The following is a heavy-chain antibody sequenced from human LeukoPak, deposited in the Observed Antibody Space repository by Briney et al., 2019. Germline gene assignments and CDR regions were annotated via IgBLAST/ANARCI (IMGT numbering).Heavy chain of an antibody. V-gene: IGHV3-23*01. D-gene: IGHD5-18*01. Sequence: GGSLRLSCAASGFTFSTYAMSWVRQAPGKGLEWVSVIGGNGGRTYYADSVKGRFTISRDNSKNTLYLQMNSLRAEDTAVYYCAKVRDLDTVLGRFDNWGQGTLVTVSS. CDR1: GFTFSTYA. CDR3: AKVRDLDTVLGRFDN. CDR2: IGGNGGRT. J-gene: IGHJ5*02.